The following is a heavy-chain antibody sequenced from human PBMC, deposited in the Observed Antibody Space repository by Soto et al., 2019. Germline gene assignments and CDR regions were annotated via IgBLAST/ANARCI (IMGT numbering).Heavy chain of an antibody. CDR2: IYWDDDK. V-gene: IGHV2-5*02. CDR3: AHLLRVRGVIGFDY. CDR1: GFSLSTSGVG. Sequence: QITLKESGPTLVKPTQTLTLTCTFSGFSLSTSGVGVGWIRQPPGKALEWLALIYWDDDKRYSPSLKSRLTITKDTPKNQVVLTMTNMDPVDTATDYCAHLLRVRGVIGFDYWGQGTLVTVSS. D-gene: IGHD3-10*01. J-gene: IGHJ4*02.